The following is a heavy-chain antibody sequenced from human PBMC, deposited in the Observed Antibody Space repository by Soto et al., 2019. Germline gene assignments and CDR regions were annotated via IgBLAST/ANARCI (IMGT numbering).Heavy chain of an antibody. CDR1: GYTFTSYT. CDR3: ARGSRDFDWAIVFFDP. J-gene: IGHJ5*02. CDR2: INSANGNT. V-gene: IGHV1-3*01. Sequence: ASVKVSCKTSGYTFTSYTLHWVRQAPGQRPQWMGWINSANGNTKYSQKFQGRLTITRDTYANTAYMDLSSLRSEDTAVYFCARGSRDFDWAIVFFDPWGQGTLVTVSS. D-gene: IGHD3-9*01.